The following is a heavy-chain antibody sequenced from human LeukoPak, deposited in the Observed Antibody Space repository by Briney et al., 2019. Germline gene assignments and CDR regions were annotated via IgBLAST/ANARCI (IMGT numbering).Heavy chain of an antibody. J-gene: IGHJ3*02. CDR1: GGSISSSSYY. CDR2: IYYSGST. Sequence: PSETLSLTCTVSGGSISSSSYYWGWIRRPPGKGLEWIGSIYYSGSTFHNPSLKSRVTISVDTSKNQFSLKLNSVTAADTAVYYCARDLRGVAAGLLPAFDIWGQGTMVTVSS. D-gene: IGHD6-13*01. CDR3: ARDLRGVAAGLLPAFDI. V-gene: IGHV4-39*02.